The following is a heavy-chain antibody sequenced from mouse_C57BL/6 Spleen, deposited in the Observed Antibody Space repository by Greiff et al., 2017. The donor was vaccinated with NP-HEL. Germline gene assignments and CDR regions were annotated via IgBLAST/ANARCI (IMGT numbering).Heavy chain of an antibody. Sequence: QVQLQQSGPELVKPGASVKISCKASGYAFSSSWMNWVKQRPGKGLEWIGRIYPGDGDTNYNGKFKGKATLTADKSSSTAYMQLSSLTSEDSAVYFCARGGGNHYFDYWGQGTTLTVSS. CDR3: ARGGGNHYFDY. CDR2: IYPGDGDT. D-gene: IGHD2-1*01. J-gene: IGHJ2*01. CDR1: GYAFSSSW. V-gene: IGHV1-82*01.